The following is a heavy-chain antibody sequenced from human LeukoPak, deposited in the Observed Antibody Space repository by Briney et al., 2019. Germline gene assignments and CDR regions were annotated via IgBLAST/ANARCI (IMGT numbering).Heavy chain of an antibody. J-gene: IGHJ3*02. V-gene: IGHV3-48*01. CDR3: ARVVLLWFGESIDAFDI. CDR2: ISSSSSTI. D-gene: IGHD3-10*01. Sequence: PGGSLRLSCAASGFTFSSYSMNWVRQAPGKGLEWVSYISSSSSTIYYADSVKGRFTTSRDNAKNSLYLQMNSLRAEDTAVYYCARVVLLWFGESIDAFDIWGQGTMVTVSS. CDR1: GFTFSSYS.